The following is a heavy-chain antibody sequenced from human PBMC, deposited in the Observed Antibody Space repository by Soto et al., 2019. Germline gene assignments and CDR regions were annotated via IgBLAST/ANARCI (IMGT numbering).Heavy chain of an antibody. CDR1: GFRFSNYG. D-gene: IGHD3-22*01. J-gene: IGHJ6*02. CDR2: ISSDERNK. CDR3: TTDLYRYDSSGYYTRDGMDV. V-gene: IGHV3-30*03. Sequence: VGSLRLSCSASGFRFSNYGIHWVRQAPGKWLEWVAAISSDERNKYYSDSVKGRFTISRDDSKNTLYLQMNSLKTEDTAVYYCTTDLYRYDSSGYYTRDGMDVWGQGTAVTVSS.